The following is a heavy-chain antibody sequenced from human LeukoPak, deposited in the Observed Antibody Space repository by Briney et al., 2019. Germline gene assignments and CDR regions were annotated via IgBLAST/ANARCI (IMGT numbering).Heavy chain of an antibody. V-gene: IGHV4-59*01. CDR2: IYYSGST. J-gene: IGHJ4*02. CDR1: GGSICSYY. D-gene: IGHD2-15*01. Sequence: SETLSLTCTVSGGSICSYYWSWIRQPPGKGLEWIGYIYYSGSTNYNPSLKSRVTISVDTSKNQFSLKLSSVTAADTAVYYCASSYCSGGSCYSARYYFDYWGQGTLVTVSS. CDR3: ASSYCSGGSCYSARYYFDY.